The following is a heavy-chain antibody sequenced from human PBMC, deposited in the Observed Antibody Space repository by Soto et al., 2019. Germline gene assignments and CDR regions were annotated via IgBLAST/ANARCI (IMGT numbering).Heavy chain of an antibody. CDR3: ALRSMAVVPEY. Sequence: PSETLSLTCAVSGYSISSSNWWGWIRQPPGKGLEWIGYIYYSGTTYYNPSLKSRVTISLDTSKNQFSLKLSSVTAADTAVYYCALRSMAVVPEYWGQGTLVTVSS. CDR1: GYSISSSNW. D-gene: IGHD3-22*01. CDR2: IYYSGTT. J-gene: IGHJ4*02. V-gene: IGHV4-28*01.